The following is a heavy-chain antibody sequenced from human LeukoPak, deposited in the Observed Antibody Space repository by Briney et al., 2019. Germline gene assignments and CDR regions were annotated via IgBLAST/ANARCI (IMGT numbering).Heavy chain of an antibody. CDR3: ARIWNYGY. V-gene: IGHV3-53*01. CDR1: GFMVSSNY. CDR2: MYSDGST. D-gene: IGHD1-7*01. Sequence: GGSLRLSCAASGFMVSSNYMSWVRQAPGKGLEWVSVMYSDGSTYYADSVKGRFTISRDNPKNTLYLQMNSLRAEDTAVHYCARIWNYGYWGQGTLVTVSS. J-gene: IGHJ4*02.